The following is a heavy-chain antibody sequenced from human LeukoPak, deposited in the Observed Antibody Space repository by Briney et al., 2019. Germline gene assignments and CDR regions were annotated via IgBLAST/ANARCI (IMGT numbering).Heavy chain of an antibody. V-gene: IGHV4-34*01. D-gene: IGHD5-12*01. Sequence: PSETLSLTCAVYGGSFSGYYWSWIRQPPGKGLEWIGEINHSGSTNYNPSLKSRVTISVDTSKNQFSLKLSSVTAADTAVYYCARGVEVATRGEEFDYWGQGTLVTVSS. CDR1: GGSFSGYY. J-gene: IGHJ4*02. CDR3: ARGVEVATRGEEFDY. CDR2: INHSGST.